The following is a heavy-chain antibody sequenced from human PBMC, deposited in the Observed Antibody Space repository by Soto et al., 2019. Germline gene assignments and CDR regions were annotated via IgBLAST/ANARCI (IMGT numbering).Heavy chain of an antibody. CDR2: ISSSSSTI. CDR3: ARDYSSYGPFDY. D-gene: IGHD5-18*01. V-gene: IGHV3-48*01. Sequence: RHSRGASELTLCRYSMNRVSQAPGKGLEWVSYISSSSSTIYYADSVKGRFTISRDNAKNSLYLQMNSLRAEDTAVYYCARDYSSYGPFDYWGQGTLVTVSS. CDR1: ELTLCRYS. J-gene: IGHJ4*02.